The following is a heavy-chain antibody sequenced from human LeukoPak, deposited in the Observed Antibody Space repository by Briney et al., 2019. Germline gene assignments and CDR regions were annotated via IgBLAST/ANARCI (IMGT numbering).Heavy chain of an antibody. Sequence: GGSLRLSCAASGFTVSSNYMSWVRQAPGKGLEWVSVIYSGSSSTYYADSVKGRFTISRDNSKNTLYLQMNSLRAEDTAVYYCAKDQTRIVVVPAAMPPGVDYWGQGTLVTVSS. CDR2: IYSGSSST. CDR1: GFTVSSNY. J-gene: IGHJ4*02. V-gene: IGHV3-53*01. CDR3: AKDQTRIVVVPAAMPPGVDY. D-gene: IGHD2-2*01.